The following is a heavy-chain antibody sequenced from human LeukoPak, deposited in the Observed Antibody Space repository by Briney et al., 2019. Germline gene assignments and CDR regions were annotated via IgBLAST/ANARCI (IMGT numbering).Heavy chain of an antibody. CDR3: ARVLTYYYDSSGFRDY. CDR2: ISSSGSYI. Sequence: QSGGSLRLSCAASGFIFSSYEMNWVRQAPGEGLEWVSYISSSGSYIYYADSVKGRFTISRDNAKSSLYLQMNSLRAEDTAIYYCARVLTYYYDSSGFRDYWGQGTLGTVSS. V-gene: IGHV3-48*03. J-gene: IGHJ4*02. CDR1: GFIFSSYE. D-gene: IGHD3-22*01.